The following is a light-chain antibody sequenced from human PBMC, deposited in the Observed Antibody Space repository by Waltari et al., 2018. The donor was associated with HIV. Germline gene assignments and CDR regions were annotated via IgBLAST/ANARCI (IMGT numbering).Light chain of an antibody. CDR1: SGDVGYYDY. J-gene: IGLJ1*01. CDR2: NVT. V-gene: IGLV2-11*01. CDR3: CSYAGRYTYV. Sequence: QSTLTQPHLVSGSPGQPVTISCTGTSGDVGYYDYVSWYQHHPGEAPKLMIYNVTQRPSVVPDRFSGSNSGDTASLTISGLQAEDEADYFCCSYAGRYTYVFGTGTKVTVL.